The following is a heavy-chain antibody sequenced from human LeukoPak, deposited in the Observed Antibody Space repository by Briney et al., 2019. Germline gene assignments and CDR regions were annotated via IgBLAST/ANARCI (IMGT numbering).Heavy chain of an antibody. CDR3: AKRYSSSSGWFDC. CDR1: GITFSSYA. V-gene: IGHV3-23*01. D-gene: IGHD6-6*01. Sequence: GGSLRLSCAASGITFSSYAMSWVRQAPGKGLEWVSAITGSGDRTYYADSVKGRFTISRENSKNTLYLQMNSLRAENTAVYYCAKRYSSSSGWFDCWGQGTLVTVSS. CDR2: ITGSGDRT. J-gene: IGHJ4*02.